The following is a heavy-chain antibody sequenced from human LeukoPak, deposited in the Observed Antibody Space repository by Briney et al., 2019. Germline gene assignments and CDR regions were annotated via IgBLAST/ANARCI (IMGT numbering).Heavy chain of an antibody. CDR2: ISSSSTYI. J-gene: IGHJ6*03. CDR1: GFTFSSYS. D-gene: IGHD2-8*01. Sequence: PGGSLRLSCAASGFTFSSYSMNWVRQAPGKGLEWVSSISSSSTYIYYADSVKGRFTISRDNAKNSLYLQMNSLRAEDTAVYYCAKGGGGCTNGVCYYYYYYYYMDVWGKGTTVTVSS. CDR3: AKGGGGCTNGVCYYYYYYYYMDV. V-gene: IGHV3-21*01.